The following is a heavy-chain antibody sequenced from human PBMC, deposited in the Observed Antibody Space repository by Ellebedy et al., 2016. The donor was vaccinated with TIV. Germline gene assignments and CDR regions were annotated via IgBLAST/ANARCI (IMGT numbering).Heavy chain of an antibody. J-gene: IGHJ4*02. CDR2: IYYSGST. V-gene: IGHV4-59*01. Sequence: SETLSLXXTVSGGSISSYYWSWIRQPPGKGLEWIGYIYYSGSTNYNPSLKSRVTISVDTSKNQFSLKLSSVTAADTAVYYCARGRVHFDYWGQGTLVTVSS. CDR1: GGSISSYY. CDR3: ARGRVHFDY.